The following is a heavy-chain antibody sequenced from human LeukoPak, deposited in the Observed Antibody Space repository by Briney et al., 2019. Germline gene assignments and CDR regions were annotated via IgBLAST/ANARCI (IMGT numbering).Heavy chain of an antibody. Sequence: ASVKVSCKASGYTFTGYYMHWVRQAPGQGLEWMGWINPNSGGTNYAQKFQGRVTMTRDTSISTAYMELSRLRSDDTAVYYCARDGIFSTPVLVYYYGMDVWGQGTTVTVSS. D-gene: IGHD1-14*01. CDR3: ARDGIFSTPVLVYYYGMDV. CDR2: INPNSGGT. J-gene: IGHJ6*02. CDR1: GYTFTGYY. V-gene: IGHV1-2*02.